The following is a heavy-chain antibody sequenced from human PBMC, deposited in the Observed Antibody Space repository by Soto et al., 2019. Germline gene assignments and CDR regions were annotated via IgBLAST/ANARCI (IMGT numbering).Heavy chain of an antibody. V-gene: IGHV3-9*01. CDR2: ISWNSGSI. J-gene: IGHJ4*02. D-gene: IGHD6-6*01. CDR3: AKDSYSSSSGGFDY. Sequence: SLRLSCAASGFTFDDYAMPWVRQALGKGLEWVSGISWNSGSIGYADSVKGRFTISRDNAKSSLYLQMNSLRAEDTALYYCAKDSYSSSSGGFDYWGQGTLVTVPQ. CDR1: GFTFDDYA.